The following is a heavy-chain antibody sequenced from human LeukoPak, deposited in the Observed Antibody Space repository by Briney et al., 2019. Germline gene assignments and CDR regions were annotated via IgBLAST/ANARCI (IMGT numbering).Heavy chain of an antibody. Sequence: GGSLRLSCAASGFTFSSYGMSWVRQAPGKGLEWVSVISGSGDSTQYADSVKGRFTISRDNSKNTLYLQMNSLRAEDTAVYYCAKRMIAAADPFDYWGQGTLVTVSS. J-gene: IGHJ4*02. CDR2: ISGSGDST. D-gene: IGHD6-13*01. CDR1: GFTFSSYG. V-gene: IGHV3-23*01. CDR3: AKRMIAAADPFDY.